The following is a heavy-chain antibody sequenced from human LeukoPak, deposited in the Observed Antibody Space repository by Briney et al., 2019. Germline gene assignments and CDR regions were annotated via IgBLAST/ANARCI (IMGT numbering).Heavy chain of an antibody. CDR2: ISSSSSII. CDR3: ARGLWKWELQQGEGMDV. J-gene: IGHJ6*02. Sequence: PGGSLRLSCAASGFTFSSYSMNWVRQALGKGLEWVSYISSSSSIIYYADSVKGRFTISRDNAKNSLYLQMNSLRAEDTAVYYCARGLWKWELQQGEGMDVWGQGTTVTVSS. V-gene: IGHV3-48*01. D-gene: IGHD1-26*01. CDR1: GFTFSSYS.